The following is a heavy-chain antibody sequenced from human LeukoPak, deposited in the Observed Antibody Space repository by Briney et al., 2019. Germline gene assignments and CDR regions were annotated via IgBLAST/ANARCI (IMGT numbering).Heavy chain of an antibody. J-gene: IGHJ6*02. D-gene: IGHD4-23*01. CDR1: GGPIRSYY. V-gene: IGHV4-59*12. Sequence: SETLSLTCTVSGGPIRSYYWSWMRQPPGKGLEWIGNIHYSESTNFNPSLKSRVTISVDTSKNQFSLKLSSVTAADTAVYYCARSGNSGVYYYYYGMDIWGQGTTVTVSS. CDR2: IHYSEST. CDR3: ARSGNSGVYYYYYGMDI.